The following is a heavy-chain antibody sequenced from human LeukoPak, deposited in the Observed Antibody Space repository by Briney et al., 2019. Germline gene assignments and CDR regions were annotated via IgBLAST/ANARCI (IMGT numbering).Heavy chain of an antibody. CDR2: ISTSSSYI. D-gene: IGHD2/OR15-2a*01. CDR1: GFTFSSYS. V-gene: IGHV3-21*01. CDR3: ARDWFHAIDY. Sequence: GGSLRLSCAASGFTFSSYSMNWVRQAPGKGLEWVSSISTSSSYIYYADSVKGRFTISRDNAKKSLSLQMNSLRAEDTAVYYCARDWFHAIDYWGQGTLVTVSS. J-gene: IGHJ4*02.